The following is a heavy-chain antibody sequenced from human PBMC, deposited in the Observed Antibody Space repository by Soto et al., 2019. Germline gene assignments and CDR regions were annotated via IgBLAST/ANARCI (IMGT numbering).Heavy chain of an antibody. J-gene: IGHJ6*02. CDR2: IIPILGIA. V-gene: IGHV1-69*04. Sequence: SVKVSCKASGDIFTSYGISWVRQAPGQGLEWMGRIIPILGIANYAQKFQGRVTITADKSTSTAYMELSSLRSEDTAVDYCAREKITMVRGARSSADVWGQGTTVTVSS. D-gene: IGHD3-10*01. CDR3: AREKITMVRGARSSADV. CDR1: GDIFTSYG.